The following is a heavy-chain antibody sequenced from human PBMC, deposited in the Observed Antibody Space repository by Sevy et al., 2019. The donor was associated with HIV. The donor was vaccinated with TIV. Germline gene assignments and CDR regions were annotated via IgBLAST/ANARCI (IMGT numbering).Heavy chain of an antibody. CDR3: ARNPGYCSGGTCYWYFDL. D-gene: IGHD2-15*01. J-gene: IGHJ2*01. Sequence: GGSLRLSCAASGFTFSNYAMSWVRQAPGKGLEWVSGISGSGGSTYYADSVKGRFTISRDNSKNTLYLQMSSLRAEDKAVYYCARNPGYCSGGTCYWYFDLWGRRTLVTVSS. CDR1: GFTFSNYA. V-gene: IGHV3-23*01. CDR2: ISGSGGST.